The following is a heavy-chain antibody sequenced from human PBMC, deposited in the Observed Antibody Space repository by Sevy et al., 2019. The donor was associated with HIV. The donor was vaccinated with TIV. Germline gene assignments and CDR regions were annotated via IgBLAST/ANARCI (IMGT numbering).Heavy chain of an antibody. CDR1: GFTFSSYS. V-gene: IGHV3-21*01. CDR3: ARDNYGGTSYYYYGMDV. CDR2: ISSTSSYL. Sequence: GGSLRLSCAASGFTFSSYSMNWVRQAPGKGLEWVSSISSTSSYLYYADSVEGRFTISRDNAKNSLYLQMNSLRAEDTAVYFCARDNYGGTSYYYYGMDVWGQGTTVTVSS. J-gene: IGHJ6*02. D-gene: IGHD4-17*01.